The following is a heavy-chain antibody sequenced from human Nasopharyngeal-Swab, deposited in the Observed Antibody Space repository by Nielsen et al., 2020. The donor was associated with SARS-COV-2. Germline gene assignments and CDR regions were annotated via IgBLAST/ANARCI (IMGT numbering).Heavy chain of an antibody. CDR1: GFIFNNAW. V-gene: IGHV3-15*01. J-gene: IGHJ1*01. CDR2: IKSKSQGETA. Sequence: GESLKISCVASGFIFNNAWMTWVRQAPGKGLEWVGRIKSKSQGETADYAAPVRGRFTISRDDSQNRLYLQMNSLRTEDTGVYFCTTDCPDCSDHSWGQGTLVTVSS. CDR3: TTDCPDCSDHS. D-gene: IGHD4-17*01.